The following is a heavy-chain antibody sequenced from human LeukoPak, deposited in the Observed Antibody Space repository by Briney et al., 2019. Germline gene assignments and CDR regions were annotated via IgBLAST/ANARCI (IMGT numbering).Heavy chain of an antibody. CDR1: RYTFTSYD. D-gene: IGHD3-10*01. CDR2: MNPNTGRT. V-gene: IGHV1-8*01. Sequence: ASVKVSCKASRYTFTSYDINWVREAAGHGLEWMGWMNPNTGRTGCAQKFQGRITMTRDTSINTAYMELTKLRSEDTAIYYCARLSQTPDYYTLGGYYYLGYWGQGTPVTVSS. J-gene: IGHJ4*02. CDR3: ARLSQTPDYYTLGGYYYLGY.